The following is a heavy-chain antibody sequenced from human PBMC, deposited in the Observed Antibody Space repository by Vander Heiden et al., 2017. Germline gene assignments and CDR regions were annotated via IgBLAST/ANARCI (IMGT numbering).Heavy chain of an antibody. CDR1: GFTFSSYA. D-gene: IGHD5-18*01. CDR2: ISGSGGST. V-gene: IGHV3-23*01. J-gene: IGHJ4*02. Sequence: EVQLLESGGGLVQPGGSLRLSCAASGFTFSSYAMSWVRQAPGKGLEWVSAISGSGGSTYYADSVKGRFTISRDNSKNTLYLQMNSLRAEDTAVYYCAKGYRYLAMVRYYFDYWGQGTLVTVSS. CDR3: AKGYRYLAMVRYYFDY.